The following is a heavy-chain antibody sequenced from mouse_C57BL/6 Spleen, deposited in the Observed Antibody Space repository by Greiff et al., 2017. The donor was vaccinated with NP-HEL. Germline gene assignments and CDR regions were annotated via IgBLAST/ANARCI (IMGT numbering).Heavy chain of an antibody. CDR1: GFTFSDYY. D-gene: IGHD1-1*01. Sequence: EVMLVESEGGLVQPGSSMKLSCTASGFTFSDYYMAWVRQVPEKGLEWVANINYDGSSTYYLDSLKSRFIISRDNAKNILYLQMSSLKSEDTATYYCARDAGSPYYAMDYWGQGTSVTVSS. V-gene: IGHV5-16*01. CDR2: INYDGSST. J-gene: IGHJ4*01. CDR3: ARDAGSPYYAMDY.